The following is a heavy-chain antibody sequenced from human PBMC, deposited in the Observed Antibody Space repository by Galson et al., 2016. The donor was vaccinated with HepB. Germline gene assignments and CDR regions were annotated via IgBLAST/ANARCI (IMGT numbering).Heavy chain of an antibody. J-gene: IGHJ4*01. Sequence: QSGAEVKKPGESLKISCKASGYSFTSFWIGWVRQTPGKGLEWLGIIYPIDSDTKYSPSFEGQVTISVDKSISTAYLQWRSLKASDSAMYYCARHEMATIDYWRHGTRLTVSS. D-gene: IGHD5-24*01. CDR1: GYSFTSFW. CDR3: ARHEMATIDY. CDR2: IYPIDSDT. V-gene: IGHV5-51*01.